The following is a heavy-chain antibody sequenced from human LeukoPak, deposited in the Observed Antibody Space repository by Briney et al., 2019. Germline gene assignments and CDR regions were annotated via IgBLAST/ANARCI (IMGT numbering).Heavy chain of an antibody. Sequence: PGRSLRLSCAASGFTFSSYGMHWVRQAPGKGLEWVAVISYDGSNKYYADSVKSRFTISRDNSKNTLYLQMNSLRAEDPAVYYCAKSIAALNAFDIWGQGTMVAVSS. J-gene: IGHJ3*02. V-gene: IGHV3-30*18. CDR3: AKSIAALNAFDI. CDR2: ISYDGSNK. D-gene: IGHD6-6*01. CDR1: GFTFSSYG.